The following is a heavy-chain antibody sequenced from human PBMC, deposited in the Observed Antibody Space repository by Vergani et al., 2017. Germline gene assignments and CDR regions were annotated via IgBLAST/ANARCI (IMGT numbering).Heavy chain of an antibody. D-gene: IGHD2-15*01. V-gene: IGHV4-59*05. CDR3: ASKRGACRAAYCHSYDF. Sequence: QVQLQESGPGLVKPSETLSLTCIVSGGSISPYYWSWIRQPAGKGLGWIGSMDYSGSTSYNPSLESRISISFETPKNQFSLGLTSVTAADTAVYYCASKRGACRAAYCHSYDFWGPGTLVGVSS. J-gene: IGHJ4*02. CDR1: GGSISPYY. CDR2: MDYSGST.